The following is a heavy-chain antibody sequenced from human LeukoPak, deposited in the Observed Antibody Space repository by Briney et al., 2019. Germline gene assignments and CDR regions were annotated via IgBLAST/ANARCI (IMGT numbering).Heavy chain of an antibody. J-gene: IGHJ4*02. V-gene: IGHV4-59*01. Sequence: SETLSLTCSVSGGSISSYYWSWLRQPPGKGLVWIGYIYFSGSTNYKPSLKSRVTISVDTSTNQFSLRLSSVTAADTAVYYCARYVWGSYPTFEDYWGQGTLVTVSS. CDR2: IYFSGST. CDR3: ARYVWGSYPTFEDY. CDR1: GGSISSYY. D-gene: IGHD3-16*02.